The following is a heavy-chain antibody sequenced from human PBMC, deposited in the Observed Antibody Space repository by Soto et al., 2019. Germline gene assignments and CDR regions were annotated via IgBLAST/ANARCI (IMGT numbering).Heavy chain of an antibody. D-gene: IGHD3-22*01. V-gene: IGHV3-64D*06. J-gene: IGHJ4*02. CDR1: GFTFSIYA. CDR2: ISTNGGST. CDR3: VKGEYYYYSIGHYPFDH. Sequence: GGSLRLSCSASGFTFSIYAMLWFRQAPGKGLEYVSSISTNGGSTHYADSVKGRFTISRDNSKNTQYLQMSSLRADDTAVYYCVKGEYYYYSIGHYPFDHWGQGT.